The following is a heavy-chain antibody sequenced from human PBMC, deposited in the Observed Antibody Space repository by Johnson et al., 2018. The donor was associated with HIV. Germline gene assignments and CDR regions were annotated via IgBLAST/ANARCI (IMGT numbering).Heavy chain of an antibody. CDR2: IRGSGGRK. Sequence: VQLVESGGGVVQPGGSLRLSCAATGFTSSSYGMHWVPQAPGKGLEWVSAIRGSGGRKYYADPVKGRFTISRDNSKNLLFLQMNSLRAEDTAVYYCGFDIWGQGTMVTVSS. CDR3: GFDI. CDR1: GFTSSSYG. J-gene: IGHJ3*02. V-gene: IGHV3-23*04.